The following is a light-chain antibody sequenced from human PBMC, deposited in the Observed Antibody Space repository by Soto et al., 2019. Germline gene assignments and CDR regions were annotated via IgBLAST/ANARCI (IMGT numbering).Light chain of an antibody. CDR2: DVS. CDR1: SSDVGGYNY. V-gene: IGLV2-14*01. Sequence: QSALTQPASVSGSHGQSITISCTGTSSDVGGYNYVSWYQQHPGKAPKLMIYDVSNRPSGVSNRFSGSKSGNTASLTISGLQPEDEADYYCSSYTSSSTPMVFGGGTKLTVL. J-gene: IGLJ3*02. CDR3: SSYTSSSTPMV.